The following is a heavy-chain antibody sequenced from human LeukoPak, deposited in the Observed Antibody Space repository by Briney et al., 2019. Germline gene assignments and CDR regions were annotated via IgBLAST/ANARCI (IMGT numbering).Heavy chain of an antibody. Sequence: SETLSLTCTVSGVSINGFYWGWIRQPPGKGLEWIGYIYYSGTTNYNPSLRSRVTISVDTSKNQFSLKLSSVTAADTAVYYCAREVLDYSGSGTYYRHFDFWGQGTLVTVSS. D-gene: IGHD3-10*01. CDR3: AREVLDYSGSGTYYRHFDF. CDR2: IYYSGTT. V-gene: IGHV4-59*01. CDR1: GVSINGFY. J-gene: IGHJ4*02.